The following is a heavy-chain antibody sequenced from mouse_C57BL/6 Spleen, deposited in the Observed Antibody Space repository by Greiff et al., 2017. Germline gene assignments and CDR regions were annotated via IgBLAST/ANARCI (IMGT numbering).Heavy chain of an antibody. CDR1: GYSITSGYY. J-gene: IGHJ1*03. D-gene: IGHD2-1*01. Sequence: DVQLQESGPGLVKPSQSLSLTCSVTGYSITSGYYWNWIRQFPGNKLEWMGYISYDGSNNYNPSLKNRISITRDTSKNQFFLKLNSVTTEDTATYYCALYGNYGYFDVWGTGTTVTVSS. V-gene: IGHV3-6*01. CDR3: ALYGNYGYFDV. CDR2: ISYDGSN.